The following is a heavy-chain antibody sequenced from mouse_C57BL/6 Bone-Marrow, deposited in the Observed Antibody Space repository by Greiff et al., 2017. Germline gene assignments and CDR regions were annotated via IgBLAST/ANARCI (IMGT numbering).Heavy chain of an antibody. Sequence: VKLMESGAELARPGASVKLSCKASGYTFTSYGISWVKQRTGQGLEWIGEIYPRSGNTYYNEKFKGKATLTADKSSSPAYMELRSLTSEDSAVYFCARYYYGNYGDYWGQGTTLTVSS. D-gene: IGHD2-1*01. CDR3: ARYYYGNYGDY. CDR2: IYPRSGNT. J-gene: IGHJ2*01. V-gene: IGHV1-81*01. CDR1: GYTFTSYG.